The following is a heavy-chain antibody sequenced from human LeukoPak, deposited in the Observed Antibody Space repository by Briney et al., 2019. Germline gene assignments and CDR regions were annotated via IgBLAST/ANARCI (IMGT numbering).Heavy chain of an antibody. CDR3: ARPHSSGYYWGGFDY. CDR1: GYSSTSYW. Sequence: GESLKISCKGSGYSSTSYWIGWVRQMPGKGLEWMGIINPGDSDTRYSPSFQGQVTISADKSISTAYLQWSSLKASDTAMYYCARPHSSGYYWGGFDYWGQGTLVTVSS. D-gene: IGHD3-22*01. CDR2: INPGDSDT. J-gene: IGHJ4*02. V-gene: IGHV5-51*01.